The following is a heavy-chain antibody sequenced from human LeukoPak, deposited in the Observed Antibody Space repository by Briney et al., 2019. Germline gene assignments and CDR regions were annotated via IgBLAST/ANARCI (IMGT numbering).Heavy chain of an antibody. CDR1: GFTFSSYG. J-gene: IGHJ4*02. Sequence: QSGGSLRPSCAASGFTFSSYGMHWIRQAPGKGLERVAVIWYEGSNKYYADSVKGRFTISRDNSKNTLYLQMNSLRAEDTAVYYCAKEPDAYCGGDCYSYFDYWGQGTLVTVSS. D-gene: IGHD2-21*02. CDR3: AKEPDAYCGGDCYSYFDY. CDR2: IWYEGSNK. V-gene: IGHV3-33*04.